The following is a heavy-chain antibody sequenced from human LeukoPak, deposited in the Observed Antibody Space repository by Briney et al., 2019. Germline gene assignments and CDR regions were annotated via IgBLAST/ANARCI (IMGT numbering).Heavy chain of an antibody. Sequence: GGSLRLPCAASGFTFDNYAMTWVRQAPGKGLEWVSAIRVSDGYTYYADSVQGRFIISRDKSRNTVSLQINSLTGDDTALYYCARVAGSYSIRPFDFWGQGTVVPVSS. D-gene: IGHD1-26*01. J-gene: IGHJ4*02. CDR3: ARVAGSYSIRPFDF. V-gene: IGHV3-23*01. CDR1: GFTFDNYA. CDR2: IRVSDGYT.